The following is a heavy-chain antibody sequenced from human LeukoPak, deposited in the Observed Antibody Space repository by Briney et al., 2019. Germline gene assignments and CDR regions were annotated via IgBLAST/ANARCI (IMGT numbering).Heavy chain of an antibody. CDR1: GFTFSSYG. Sequence: PGGSLRLSCAASGFTFSSYGMHWVRQAPGKGLEWVAFIRYDGSNKYYADSVKGRFTISRDNSKNTLYLQMNSLRAEDTAVYYCAKVEVPPDLYGDAFDIWGQGTMVTVSS. V-gene: IGHV3-30*02. D-gene: IGHD4-17*01. J-gene: IGHJ3*02. CDR2: IRYDGSNK. CDR3: AKVEVPPDLYGDAFDI.